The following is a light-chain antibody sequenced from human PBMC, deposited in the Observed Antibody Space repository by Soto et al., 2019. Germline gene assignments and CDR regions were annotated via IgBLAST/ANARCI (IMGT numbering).Light chain of an antibody. V-gene: IGKV3-15*01. CDR3: QQRSNWPSLT. CDR1: QSVTSN. CDR2: RAS. Sequence: EIVMTQSPATLSVSPGERVTLHCRASQSVTSNLAWYQHKPGQSPRLLIYRASARATGVPDRFSGSGSGTEFTLTISSLQSEDFAVYYCQQRSNWPSLTFGGGTKVEIK. J-gene: IGKJ4*01.